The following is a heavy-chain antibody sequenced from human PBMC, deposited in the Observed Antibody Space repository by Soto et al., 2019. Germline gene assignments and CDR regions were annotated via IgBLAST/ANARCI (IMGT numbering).Heavy chain of an antibody. CDR1: GESFSGYY. CDR3: ARGVRPAGAVAGGRLPDDQPTNNWFDP. V-gene: IGHV4-34*01. J-gene: IGHJ5*02. CDR2: IYYSGST. Sequence: PSETLSLTCAVYGESFSGYYWSWIRQPPGKGLEWIGYIYYSGSTNYNPSLKSRVTISVDTSKNQFSLKLSSVAAADTAVYYCARGVRPAGAVAGGRLPDDQPTNNWFDPWGQGTLVTVS. D-gene: IGHD6-19*01.